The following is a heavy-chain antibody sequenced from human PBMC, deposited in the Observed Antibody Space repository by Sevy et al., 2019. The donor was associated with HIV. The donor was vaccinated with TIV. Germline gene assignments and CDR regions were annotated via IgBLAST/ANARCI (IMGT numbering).Heavy chain of an antibody. CDR3: ARGNSGYSYGYV. V-gene: IGHV1-69*13. CDR2: IIPIFGTA. D-gene: IGHD5-18*01. J-gene: IGHJ4*02. CDR1: GGTFSSYA. Sequence: ASVKVSCKASGGTFSSYAISWVRQAPGQGLEWMGGIIPIFGTANYAQKFQGRVTITADESTSTAYMELSSLRSEDTAVYYCARGNSGYSYGYVWGQGTLVTVSS.